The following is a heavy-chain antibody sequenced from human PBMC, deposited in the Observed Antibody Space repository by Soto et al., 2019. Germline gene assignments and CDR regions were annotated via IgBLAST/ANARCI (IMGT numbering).Heavy chain of an antibody. CDR1: GGTFSSYA. D-gene: IGHD3-3*01. J-gene: IGHJ6*02. CDR3: ARGSGYYDFWSGTNYYGMDV. Sequence: SVKVSFKASGGTFSSYAISWVRQAPGQGLEWMGGIIPIFGTANYAQKFQGRVTITADESTSTAYMELSSLRSEDTAVYYCARGSGYYDFWSGTNYYGMDVWGQGTTVTVSS. V-gene: IGHV1-69*13. CDR2: IIPIFGTA.